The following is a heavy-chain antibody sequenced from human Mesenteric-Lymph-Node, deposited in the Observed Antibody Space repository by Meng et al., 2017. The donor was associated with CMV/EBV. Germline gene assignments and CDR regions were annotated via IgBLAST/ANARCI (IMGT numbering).Heavy chain of an antibody. Sequence: QVQLVQSRAEVGKPGASVRVSCKASGYTFTDFYIHWVGQAPGQGLEWMGRINPNSGVSNSAQNFQGRVTMTRDTSISTAYMELGRLTSDDTAVYYCARDNVNPEGFDPWGQGTLVTVSS. CDR3: ARDNVNPEGFDP. D-gene: IGHD2/OR15-2a*01. CDR2: INPNSGVS. J-gene: IGHJ5*02. CDR1: GYTFTDFY. V-gene: IGHV1-2*06.